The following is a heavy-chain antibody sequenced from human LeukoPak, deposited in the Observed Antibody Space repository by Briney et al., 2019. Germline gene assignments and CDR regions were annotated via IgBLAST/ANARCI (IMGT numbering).Heavy chain of an antibody. D-gene: IGHD3-10*01. CDR1: GFTFSSYA. J-gene: IGHJ4*02. CDR2: ISYDGSNK. V-gene: IGHV3-30-3*01. Sequence: GRSLRLSCAASGFTFSSYAMHWVRRAPGKGLEWVAVISYDGSNKYYADSVKGRFTISRDNSKNTLYLQMNSLRAEDTAVYYCARGGFPSYGSGSYFFPYYFDYWGQGTLVTVSS. CDR3: ARGGFPSYGSGSYFFPYYFDY.